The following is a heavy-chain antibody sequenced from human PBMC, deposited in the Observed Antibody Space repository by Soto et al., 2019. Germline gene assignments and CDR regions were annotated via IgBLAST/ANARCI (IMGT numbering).Heavy chain of an antibody. Sequence: AASVKVSCKASGGTFSSYAISWVRQAPGQGLEWMGGIIPIFGTANYAQKFQGRVTITADESTSTAYMELSSLRSEDTAVYYCARENNYYDSSGYYGSSYYGMDVWGQGTTVTV. V-gene: IGHV1-69*13. CDR2: IIPIFGTA. D-gene: IGHD3-22*01. CDR3: ARENNYYDSSGYYGSSYYGMDV. J-gene: IGHJ6*02. CDR1: GGTFSSYA.